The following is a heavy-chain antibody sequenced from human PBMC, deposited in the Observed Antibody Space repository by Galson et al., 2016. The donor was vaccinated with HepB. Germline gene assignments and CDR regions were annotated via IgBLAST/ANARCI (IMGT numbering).Heavy chain of an antibody. V-gene: IGHV3-30*18. D-gene: IGHD5-12*01. J-gene: IGHJ3*02. Sequence: SLRLSCAASGFSFSGYGIHWVRQAPGKGLEWVAVISHDGYKTYYADSVKGRFSISRDNYKNSVSLQINSLRTEDTAVYYCAKADTGYIWDPIDMWGQGTRVTVSP. CDR3: AKADTGYIWDPIDM. CDR1: GFSFSGYG. CDR2: ISHDGYKT.